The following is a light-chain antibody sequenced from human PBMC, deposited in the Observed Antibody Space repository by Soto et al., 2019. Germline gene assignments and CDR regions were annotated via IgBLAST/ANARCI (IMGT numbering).Light chain of an antibody. Sequence: EIVMTQSPDTLSVSPGETATLSCSASQSVRSNLAWYQQKPGQAPRLLIYGASSRATGIPDRFSGSGSGPDFTLTISRLEPEDFAVYFCQHYGSSRTFGQGTKVDI. CDR3: QHYGSSRT. CDR1: QSVRSN. V-gene: IGKV3-20*01. J-gene: IGKJ1*01. CDR2: GAS.